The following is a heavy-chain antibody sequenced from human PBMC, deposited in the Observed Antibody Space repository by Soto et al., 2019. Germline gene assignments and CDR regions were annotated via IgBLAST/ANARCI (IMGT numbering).Heavy chain of an antibody. CDR2: IYTSGTT. CDR3: ARESNVASSWYTLDY. D-gene: IGHD6-13*01. V-gene: IGHV4-4*07. Sequence: SETLSLTCTVSGGSISSYYWSWIRQPAGKGLEWIGRIYTSGTTNYNPSLKSRLTTSVDTSKNQFSLKLNSVTAADTAVYYCARESNVASSWYTLDYWGQGTLVTVSS. CDR1: GGSISSYY. J-gene: IGHJ4*02.